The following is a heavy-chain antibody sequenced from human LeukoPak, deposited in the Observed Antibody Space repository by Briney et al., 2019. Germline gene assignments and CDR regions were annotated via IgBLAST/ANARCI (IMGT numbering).Heavy chain of an antibody. D-gene: IGHD2-15*01. CDR1: GYSISSGYY. Sequence: SETLSLTCAVSGYSISSGYYWGWIRQPPGKGLEWIGSIYHSGSTYYNPSLKSRVTISVDTSKNQFSLKLSSVTAADTAVYYCAGSYDAFDIWGQGTMATVSS. CDR3: AGSYDAFDI. CDR2: IYHSGST. V-gene: IGHV4-38-2*01. J-gene: IGHJ3*02.